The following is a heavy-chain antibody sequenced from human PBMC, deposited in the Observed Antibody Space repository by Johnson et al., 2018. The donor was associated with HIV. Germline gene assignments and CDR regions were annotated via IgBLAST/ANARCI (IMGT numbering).Heavy chain of an antibody. CDR2: INADGSRT. CDR3: VRDDYSFHI. Sequence: VQLVESGGDLVQPGGSLRLSCVVSGFTFSHYWMEWVRQAPGEGLVWVSRINADGSRTTYADSVKGRFTISRDNAKNTLYLEMNGLRGDDTAVYYCVRDDYSFHIWGRGTLVTVSS. V-gene: IGHV3-74*03. J-gene: IGHJ3*02. D-gene: IGHD4/OR15-4a*01. CDR1: GFTFSHYW.